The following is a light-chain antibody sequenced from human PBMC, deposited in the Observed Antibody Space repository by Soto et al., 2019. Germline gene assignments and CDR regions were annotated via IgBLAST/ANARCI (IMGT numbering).Light chain of an antibody. V-gene: IGKV3-20*01. CDR1: QSVSSSY. J-gene: IGKJ1*01. Sequence: EIVLTQSPGTLSLSPGERATLSCRASQSVSSSYLAWYQQKPGQAPRLLIYGASSRATGIPDRFSGSGSGTDFTLTISRLEPEDFAVYYCQQYGSSPPWTCGQGTKGDIK. CDR3: QQYGSSPPWT. CDR2: GAS.